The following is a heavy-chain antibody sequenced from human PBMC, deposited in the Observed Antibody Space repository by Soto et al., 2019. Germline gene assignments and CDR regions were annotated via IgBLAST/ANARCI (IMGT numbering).Heavy chain of an antibody. Sequence: QVQLQESGPGLVKPSQTLSLTCTVSGGYVSGGGYYWSWIRQHPRKGLEWLGYIDYSGITYYNPYLTSRVTISADTSKNQFALKLRSMTAADTAVDYCARTIVVVPAAINWFDPRGQGTLVTVS. CDR1: GGYVSGGGYY. V-gene: IGHV4-31*03. CDR2: IDYSGIT. D-gene: IGHD2-2*01. CDR3: ARTIVVVPAAINWFDP. J-gene: IGHJ5*01.